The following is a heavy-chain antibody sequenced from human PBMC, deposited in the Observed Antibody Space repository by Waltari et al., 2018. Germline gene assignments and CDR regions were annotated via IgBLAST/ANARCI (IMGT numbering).Heavy chain of an antibody. Sequence: QVQLQQWGAGLLKPSETLSLTCAVYGGSFSGYYWSWIRQPPGKGLEWIGEINHSGSTNYNPSLKIRVTISVDTSKNQFSLKLSSVTAADTAVYYCARSTYSKYSSVFDLWGRGTLVTVSS. CDR2: INHSGST. V-gene: IGHV4-34*01. J-gene: IGHJ2*01. D-gene: IGHD6-19*01. CDR3: ARSTYSKYSSVFDL. CDR1: GGSFSGYY.